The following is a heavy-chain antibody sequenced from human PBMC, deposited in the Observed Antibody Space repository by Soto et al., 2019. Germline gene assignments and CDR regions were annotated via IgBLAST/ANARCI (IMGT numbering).Heavy chain of an antibody. CDR1: GGSFSNYY. CDR3: ARVTRGDYLLTFSLRGMDV. V-gene: IGHV4-34*01. Sequence: PSETLSLTCAVYGGSFSNYYWSWIRQPPGKGLEWIGEINHTGNTNYNPSLKSRVTTSVDTSKKQFSLKLTSVTAADTAVYYCARVTRGDYLLTFSLRGMDVWGQGTPGTVSS. J-gene: IGHJ6*02. D-gene: IGHD4-17*01. CDR2: INHTGNT.